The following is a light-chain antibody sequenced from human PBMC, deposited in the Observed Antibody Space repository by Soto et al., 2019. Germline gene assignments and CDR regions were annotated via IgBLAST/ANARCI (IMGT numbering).Light chain of an antibody. Sequence: IQVTQSPSSLSASVGDRVTITCRASQGITSYLAWYQQNPWKAPKLLIYAASALQTGVSSRFSGSGYGTDFALTISNLQPEDFATYFCQQLYSYPLTFGGGTTVEF. CDR2: AAS. V-gene: IGKV1-9*01. CDR3: QQLYSYPLT. J-gene: IGKJ4*01. CDR1: QGITSY.